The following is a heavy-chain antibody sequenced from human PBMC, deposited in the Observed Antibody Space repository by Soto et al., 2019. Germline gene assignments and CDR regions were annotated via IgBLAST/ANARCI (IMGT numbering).Heavy chain of an antibody. CDR3: ARDTEVDYCSGGSCYPYWYFDL. D-gene: IGHD2-15*01. CDR1: GGTFSSYA. V-gene: IGHV1-69*13. CDR2: IIPIFGTA. Sequence: SVKVSCKASGGTFSSYAISWVRQAPGQGLEWMGGIIPIFGTANYAQKFQGRVTITADESTSTAYMELSSLRSEDTAVYYCARDTEVDYCSGGSCYPYWYFDLWGRGTLVTVSS. J-gene: IGHJ2*01.